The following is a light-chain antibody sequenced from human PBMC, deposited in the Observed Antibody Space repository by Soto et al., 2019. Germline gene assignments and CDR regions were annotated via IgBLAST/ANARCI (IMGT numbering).Light chain of an antibody. Sequence: DIVLTQSPGTLSLSPGERATLSCRASQSVDSRYLAWYQQKPGQAPRLLIYAVSSRATGIPDWFSGSGSGTDVTLTISRLEPEDFAEYYCQQYGSSPRYSFGQGTKLEIK. CDR1: QSVDSRY. CDR2: AVS. V-gene: IGKV3-20*01. CDR3: QQYGSSPRYS. J-gene: IGKJ2*03.